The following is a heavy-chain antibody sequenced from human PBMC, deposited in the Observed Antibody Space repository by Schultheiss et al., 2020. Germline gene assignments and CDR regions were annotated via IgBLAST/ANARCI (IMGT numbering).Heavy chain of an antibody. CDR3: ARVEGVDSSGLD. CDR1: GYTFTSYG. J-gene: IGHJ4*02. CDR2: ISAYNGNT. V-gene: IGHV1-18*01. D-gene: IGHD3-22*01. Sequence: ASVKVSCKASGYTFTSYGISWVRQAPGQGLEWMGWISAYNGNTNYAQKLQGRVTMTEDTSTDTAYMELSSLRSEDTAVYYCARVEGVDSSGLDWGQGTLVTVSA.